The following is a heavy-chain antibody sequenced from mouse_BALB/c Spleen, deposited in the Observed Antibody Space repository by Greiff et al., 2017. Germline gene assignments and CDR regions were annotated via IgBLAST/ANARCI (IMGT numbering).Heavy chain of an antibody. CDR2: IYPYNGGT. J-gene: IGHJ2*01. D-gene: IGHD2-3*01. V-gene: IGHV1S29*02. CDR3: ARSIGDY. CDR1: GYTFTDYN. Sequence: EVKLVESGPELVKPGASGKISCKASGYTFTDYNMHWVKQSHGKSLEWIGYIYPYNGGTGYNQKFKSKATLTVDNSSSTAYMELRSLTSEDSAVYYCARSIGDYWGQGTTLTVSS.